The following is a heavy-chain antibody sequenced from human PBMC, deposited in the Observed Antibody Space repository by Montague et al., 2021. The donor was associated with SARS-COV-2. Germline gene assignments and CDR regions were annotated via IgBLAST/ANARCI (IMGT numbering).Heavy chain of an antibody. D-gene: IGHD2-2*01. CDR1: GGPFSGYY. Sequence: SESLSLTCAVYGGPFSGYYWSWIRQPPGKGLEWIGEINHSGGTNYNPSLKSRVTISVDTSKNQFSLKLSSVTAADTAVYYCTREGYQVLWSDYYYYGMDVWGQGTTVTVSS. CDR2: INHSGGT. J-gene: IGHJ6*02. CDR3: TREGYQVLWSDYYYYGMDV. V-gene: IGHV4-34*01.